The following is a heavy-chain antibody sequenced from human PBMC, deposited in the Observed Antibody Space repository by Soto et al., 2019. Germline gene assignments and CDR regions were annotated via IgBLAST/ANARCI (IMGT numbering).Heavy chain of an antibody. Sequence: ASVKVSCKASGYTFTTYALHWVRQAPGQRPEWMGWINPASGHTKYSKRFQDRVTITRDTSASTGYMELSSLRSEDTAVYYCGRSVVGATGEILYNAMDVWGQGTMVTVSS. CDR2: INPASGHT. D-gene: IGHD1-26*01. V-gene: IGHV1-3*01. CDR1: GYTFTTYA. CDR3: GRSVVGATGEILYNAMDV. J-gene: IGHJ6*02.